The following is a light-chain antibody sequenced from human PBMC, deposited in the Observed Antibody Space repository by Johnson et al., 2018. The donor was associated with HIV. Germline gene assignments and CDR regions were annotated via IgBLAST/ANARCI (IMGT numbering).Light chain of an antibody. J-gene: IGLJ1*01. Sequence: QFVLTQPPSVSAAPGQKVTVSCSGSSSNIGNNFVSWYQQVPGTAPKLLIYDTDKRPSGIPDRFSGSKSGTSATLGISGLQTGDEADYYCGTWDSSLSAGQGVFGTGTKVTVL. CDR2: DTD. CDR3: GTWDSSLSAGQGV. V-gene: IGLV1-51*01. CDR1: SSNIGNNF.